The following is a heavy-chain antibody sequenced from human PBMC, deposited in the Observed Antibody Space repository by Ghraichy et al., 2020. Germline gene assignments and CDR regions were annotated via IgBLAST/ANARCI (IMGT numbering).Heavy chain of an antibody. CDR3: ARDPIYYDSSGYMDV. CDR1: GYTFTSYG. Sequence: ASVKVSCKASGYTFTSYGISWVRQAPGQGLEWMGWISAYNGNTNYAQKLQGRVTMTTDTSTSTAYMELRSLRSDDTAVDYCARDPIYYDSSGYMDVWGKGTTVTVSS. J-gene: IGHJ6*03. D-gene: IGHD3-22*01. CDR2: ISAYNGNT. V-gene: IGHV1-18*01.